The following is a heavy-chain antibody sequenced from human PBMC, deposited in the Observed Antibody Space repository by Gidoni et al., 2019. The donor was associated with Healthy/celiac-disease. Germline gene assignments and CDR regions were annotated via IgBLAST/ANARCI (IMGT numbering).Heavy chain of an antibody. V-gene: IGHV3-30*01. CDR2: ISYDGSNK. Sequence: QVQLVESGGGVVQPGRSLRLSCAASGFTFSSYAMHWVRQAPGKGLEWVAVISYDGSNKDYADSVKGRFTISRDNSKNTLYLQMNSLRAEDTAVYYCAREGDSSGWGDTGYYFDYWGQGTLVTVSS. J-gene: IGHJ4*02. D-gene: IGHD6-19*01. CDR1: GFTFSSYA. CDR3: AREGDSSGWGDTGYYFDY.